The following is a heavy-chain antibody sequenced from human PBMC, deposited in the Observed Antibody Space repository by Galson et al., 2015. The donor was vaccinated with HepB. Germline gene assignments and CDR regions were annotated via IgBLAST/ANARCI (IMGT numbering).Heavy chain of an antibody. CDR3: AKAYSSGWYYCFDY. Sequence: SLRLSCAASGFTFSSYAMSWVRQAPGKGLEWVSTISASGGSTYYADSVTGRFTISRDNSKNTLYLQINGLRAEDTAIYYCAKAYSSGWYYCFDYWGQGTLVTVSS. D-gene: IGHD6-19*01. CDR2: ISASGGST. CDR1: GFTFSSYA. V-gene: IGHV3-23*01. J-gene: IGHJ4*02.